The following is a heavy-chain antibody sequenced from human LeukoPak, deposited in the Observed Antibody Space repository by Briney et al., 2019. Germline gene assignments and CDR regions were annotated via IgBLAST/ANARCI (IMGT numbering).Heavy chain of an antibody. CDR1: GGSVSSGDYS. V-gene: IGHV4-31*03. Sequence: PSETLSLTCTVSGGSVSSGDYSWSWIRQHPGKGLEWIGYIYSSGTTYYNPSLKSRLTISVDTSKNQFSLKLSSVTAADTAAYYCARAAQNWNNAPYFDFWGQETLVTVSS. CDR3: ARAAQNWNNAPYFDF. D-gene: IGHD1-1*01. CDR2: IYSSGTT. J-gene: IGHJ4*02.